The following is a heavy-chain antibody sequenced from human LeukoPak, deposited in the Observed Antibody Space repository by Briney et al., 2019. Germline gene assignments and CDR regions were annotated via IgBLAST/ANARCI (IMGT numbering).Heavy chain of an antibody. D-gene: IGHD5-24*01. Sequence: GGSLRLSCVASGFTFSSHGMHWDRQAPGKGLEWVAVIWYDGSHRYYPDSVKGRFTISRDNSKNTLFLQMDSLRVDDTAVYYCVRDNAAADGALDYWGQGSLVTVSS. CDR3: VRDNAAADGALDY. CDR2: IWYDGSHR. J-gene: IGHJ4*02. V-gene: IGHV3-33*01. CDR1: GFTFSSHG.